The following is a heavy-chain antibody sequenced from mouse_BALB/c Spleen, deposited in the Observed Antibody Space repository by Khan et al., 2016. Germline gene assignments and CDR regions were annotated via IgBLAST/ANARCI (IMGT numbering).Heavy chain of an antibody. CDR1: GFNIKDTY. CDR2: IDPANGNT. Sequence: VQLKQSGAELVKPGASVKLSCTASGFNIKDTYMHWVKQRPEQGLEWIGRIDPANGNTKYDPKFQGKATITADTSSNPAYLQLSSLTSEDTAVYYWAEAGGDPFAYWGQGTLVTVSA. CDR3: AEAGGDPFAY. V-gene: IGHV14-3*02. J-gene: IGHJ3*01. D-gene: IGHD3-2*02.